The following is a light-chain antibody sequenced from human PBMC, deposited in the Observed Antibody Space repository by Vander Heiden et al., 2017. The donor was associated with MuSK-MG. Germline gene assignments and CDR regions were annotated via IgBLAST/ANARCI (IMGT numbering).Light chain of an antibody. CDR3: QSSDNRLSGVR. CDR2: GNN. Sequence: QSVLTQPPSVSGAPGQRVTITCTGSSPNIGAGYDVHWYQQLPGTAPKLLIYGNNNRPSGVPDRFSGSKSGASASRAITGLQAEDEAEYYCQSSDNRLSGVRFGGGTKLTVL. V-gene: IGLV1-40*01. CDR1: SPNIGAGYD. J-gene: IGLJ2*01.